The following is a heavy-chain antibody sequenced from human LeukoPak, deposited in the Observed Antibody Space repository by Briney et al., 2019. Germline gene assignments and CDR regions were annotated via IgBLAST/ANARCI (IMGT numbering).Heavy chain of an antibody. J-gene: IGHJ4*02. Sequence: SETLSLTCTVSGGSISSGGYYWSWIRQHPGKGLEWIGYIYYSGSTYYNPSLKSRVTISVDTSKNQFSLKLSSVTAADTAVYYCARTASAGRIFGVVKSYFDYWGQGTLVTVSS. V-gene: IGHV4-31*03. CDR3: ARTASAGRIFGVVKSYFDY. CDR1: GGSISSGGYY. CDR2: IYYSGST. D-gene: IGHD3-3*01.